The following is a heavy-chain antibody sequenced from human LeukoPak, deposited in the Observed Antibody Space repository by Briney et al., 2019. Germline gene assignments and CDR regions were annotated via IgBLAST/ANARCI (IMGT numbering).Heavy chain of an antibody. V-gene: IGHV1-8*03. CDR1: GYTFTSYD. J-gene: IGHJ2*01. D-gene: IGHD5-12*01. CDR3: ARVPTTDWYFDL. Sequence: GASVKVSCKASGYTFTSYDINWVRQATGQGLEWMGWMNPNSGNTGYAQKFQGRVTITRNTSISTAYMELSSLRSEDTAVYYCARVPTTDWYFDLWGRGTLVTVSS. CDR2: MNPNSGNT.